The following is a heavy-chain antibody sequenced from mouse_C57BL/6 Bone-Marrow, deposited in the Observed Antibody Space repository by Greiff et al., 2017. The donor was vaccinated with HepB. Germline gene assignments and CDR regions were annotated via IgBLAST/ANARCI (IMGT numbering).Heavy chain of an antibody. Sequence: VQLQQSGAELVKPGASVKMSCKASGYTFTSYWITWVKQRPGQGLEWIGDIYPGSGSTNYNEKFKSKATLTVDTSSSTAYMQLSSLTSEDSAVYYCARPLHYYGSSYWYFDVWGTGTTVTVSS. D-gene: IGHD1-1*01. CDR3: ARPLHYYGSSYWYFDV. V-gene: IGHV1-55*01. CDR2: IYPGSGST. CDR1: GYTFTSYW. J-gene: IGHJ1*03.